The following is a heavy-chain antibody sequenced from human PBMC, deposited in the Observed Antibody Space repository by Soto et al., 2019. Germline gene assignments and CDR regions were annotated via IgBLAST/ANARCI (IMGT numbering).Heavy chain of an antibody. Sequence: ASVKVSCKASGYTFTGSYMHWVRQAPGQGLEWMGWINPNSGGTNYAQKFQGRVTMTRDTCIRTAYMELRRLRSDDPALYYCARSTLTGYYNPFDYWGQGTLVTVSS. J-gene: IGHJ4*02. CDR2: INPNSGGT. CDR1: GYTFTGSY. CDR3: ARSTLTGYYNPFDY. V-gene: IGHV1-2*02. D-gene: IGHD3-9*01.